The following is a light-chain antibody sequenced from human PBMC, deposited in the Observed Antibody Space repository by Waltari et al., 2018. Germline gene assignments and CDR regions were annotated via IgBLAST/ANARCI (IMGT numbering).Light chain of an antibody. V-gene: IGKV3-15*01. Sequence: EIVMTQFPATLSVSPGDRATLPCRASQSVSSNLAWYRQKPGQAPRLLIFDASTRANGIPARFSGSGSGTEFTLIISSLQSEDFAVYYCQQYKSWPLTFGGGTKVEIK. CDR3: QQYKSWPLT. CDR2: DAS. J-gene: IGKJ4*01. CDR1: QSVSSN.